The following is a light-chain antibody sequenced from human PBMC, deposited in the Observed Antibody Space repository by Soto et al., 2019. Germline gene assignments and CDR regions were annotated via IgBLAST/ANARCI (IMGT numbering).Light chain of an antibody. CDR1: RIIGHNY. J-gene: IGKJ1*01. Sequence: DNVMTQAPDTLSVSPGDRATLSCRASRIIGHNYLAWYQQKRGQPPRLLIYATSTRATGIPDRFSGSGSVTNFTLTISRLEPEDFAVYYCQHFGISPWTFGQGTKVEIK. V-gene: IGKV3-20*01. CDR2: ATS. CDR3: QHFGISPWT.